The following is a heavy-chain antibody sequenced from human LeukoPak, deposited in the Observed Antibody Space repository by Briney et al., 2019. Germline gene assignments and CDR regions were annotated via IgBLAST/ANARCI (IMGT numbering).Heavy chain of an antibody. CDR2: ICYSGST. D-gene: IGHD3-22*01. V-gene: IGHV4-59*01. CDR1: GGSFSDYY. CDR3: ARDQGYYDSSGLNTPNAFDI. Sequence: SETLSLTCTVSGGSFSDYYWSWIRQTPGKGLEWIGYICYSGSTNYNPSLKSRVTISVDTSKNQFSLKLSSVTAADTAVYYCARDQGYYDSSGLNTPNAFDIWGQGTMVTVSS. J-gene: IGHJ3*02.